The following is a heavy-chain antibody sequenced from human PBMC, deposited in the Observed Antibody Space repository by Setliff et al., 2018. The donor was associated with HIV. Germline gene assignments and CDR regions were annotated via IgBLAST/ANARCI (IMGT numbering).Heavy chain of an antibody. CDR2: TYHTGTP. Sequence: PSETLSLTCSVSGYSLSSGYYWGWVRQPPGKGPEFIGSTYHTGTPYYNPSLKSRVAISVDTSNNQFFLSLTSVTAADTAVYYCARNPPRFHYISTDSSPVNSWCFDLWGRGTLVTVSS. J-gene: IGHJ2*01. V-gene: IGHV4-38-2*02. CDR3: ARNPPRFHYISTDSSPVNSWCFDL. CDR1: GYSLSSGYY. D-gene: IGHD2-8*02.